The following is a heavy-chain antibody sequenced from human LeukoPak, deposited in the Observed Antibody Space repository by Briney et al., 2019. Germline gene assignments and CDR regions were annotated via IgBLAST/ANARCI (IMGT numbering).Heavy chain of an antibody. D-gene: IGHD6-19*01. CDR3: AHTSLKKYSSGWYNYFDY. CDR1: GFSLSTSGVG. V-gene: IGHV2-5*02. CDR2: ISWDDDK. J-gene: IGHJ4*02. Sequence: SGTTLVNPTQTLTLTCTFSGFSLSTSGVGVGWIRQPPGKALEWLGFISWDDDKRYSPSLKSRLTITKDTSKNQVVLTMTNLDPVDTATYYCAHTSLKKYSSGWYNYFDYWGQGTLVTVSS.